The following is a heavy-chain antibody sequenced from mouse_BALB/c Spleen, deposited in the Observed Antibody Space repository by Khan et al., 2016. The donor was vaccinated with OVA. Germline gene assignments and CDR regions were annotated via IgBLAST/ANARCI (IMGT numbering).Heavy chain of an antibody. D-gene: IGHD4-1*01. V-gene: IGHV3-2*02. CDR3: AMGRTY. Sequence: VRLQQSGPGLVKPSQSLSLTCTVTGYSITSDYAWNWIRQFPGNKLEWMGYIGYSGRTSYNPSLKSRISVTRDTSKNQFFLQLNSVTTEDTATYYCAMGRTYWGQGTLVTVSA. J-gene: IGHJ3*01. CDR2: IGYSGRT. CDR1: GYSITSDYA.